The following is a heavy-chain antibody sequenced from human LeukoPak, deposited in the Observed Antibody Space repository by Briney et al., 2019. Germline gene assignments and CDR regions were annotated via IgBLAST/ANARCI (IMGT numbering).Heavy chain of an antibody. V-gene: IGHV4-59*02. CDR2: AYYRGST. J-gene: IGHJ4*02. CDR3: ASATWYNHIEY. CDR1: GDSVSVHY. Sequence: SETLSLTCTVSGDSVSVHYWSWIRQPPGKGLEWIGYAYYRGSTNYNPSLKSRATILIDTSKNQVSLNLSSVTSADTALYYCASATWYNHIEYWGQGTLVAVSS. D-gene: IGHD1-1*01.